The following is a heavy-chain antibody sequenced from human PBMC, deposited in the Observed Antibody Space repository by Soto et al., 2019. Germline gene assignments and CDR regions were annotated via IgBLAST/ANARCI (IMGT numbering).Heavy chain of an antibody. CDR1: GFTFSSYA. CDR3: ARANLLALVTMVRGVIMGWFDP. Sequence: QVQLVESGGGVVQPGRSLRLSCAASGFTFSSYAMHWVRQAPGKGLEWVAVISYDGSNKYYADSVKGRFTISRDNSKNPLYLHMNSLSVEDPAVYYCARANLLALVTMVRGVIMGWFDPWGQGTLVTVSS. J-gene: IGHJ5*02. D-gene: IGHD3-10*01. V-gene: IGHV3-30-3*01. CDR2: ISYDGSNK.